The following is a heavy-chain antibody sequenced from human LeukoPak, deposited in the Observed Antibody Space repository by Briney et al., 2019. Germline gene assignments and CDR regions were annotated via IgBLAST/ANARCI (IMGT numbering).Heavy chain of an antibody. Sequence: PGWSLRLSCAASGFTFSRHVMHWVRQAPGKGLEWVASISYDGNNKFHAEPVKGRFTISRDNSRNTLYLQMNSLRGEDAAVYSCARGGIPTGPYYYFYYMDVWGKGTAVAVSS. D-gene: IGHD3-10*01. CDR3: ARGGIPTGPYYYFYYMDV. CDR1: GFTFSRHV. J-gene: IGHJ6*03. V-gene: IGHV3-30*01. CDR2: ISYDGNNK.